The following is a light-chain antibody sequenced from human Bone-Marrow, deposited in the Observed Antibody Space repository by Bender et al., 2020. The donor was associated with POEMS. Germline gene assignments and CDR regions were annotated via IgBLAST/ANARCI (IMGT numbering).Light chain of an antibody. Sequence: SYELTQPPSVSVSPGQTATITCSGEKLGEEYACWYQQKPGQSPVVVIYQDTKRPSGVPDRFSGSKSGNTASPTISGTQTMDEADYYCQSWGSNTAVFGGGTKLTVL. CDR1: KLGEEY. V-gene: IGLV3-1*01. CDR3: QSWGSNTAV. J-gene: IGLJ2*01. CDR2: QDT.